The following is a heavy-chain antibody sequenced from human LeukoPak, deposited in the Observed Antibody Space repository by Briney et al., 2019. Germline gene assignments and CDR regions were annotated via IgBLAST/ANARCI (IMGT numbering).Heavy chain of an antibody. CDR2: ISGSGGST. J-gene: IGHJ4*02. CDR3: AKDLVARGYSYGLDY. CDR1: GFTFSSYA. D-gene: IGHD5-18*01. V-gene: IGHV3-23*01. Sequence: RPGGSLRLSCAASGFTFSSYAMSWVRQAPGKGLEWVSAISGSGGSTYYADSVKGRFTISRDNSKNTLYLQMNSLRAEDTAVYYCAKDLVARGYSYGLDYWGQGTLVTVSS.